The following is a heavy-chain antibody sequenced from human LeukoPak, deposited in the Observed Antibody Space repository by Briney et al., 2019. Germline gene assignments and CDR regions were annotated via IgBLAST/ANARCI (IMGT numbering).Heavy chain of an antibody. V-gene: IGHV3-7*01. CDR2: IKQDGSEK. D-gene: IGHD3-9*01. Sequence: GGSLRLSCAASGLTFSNYWMSWVRQAPGKGLEWVASIKQDGSEKYYVDSVKGRFTISRDNAKNSLYLQMNSLRAEDTAVYYCARGVSFDWLSRIFDYWGQGTLVTVSS. J-gene: IGHJ4*02. CDR3: ARGVSFDWLSRIFDY. CDR1: GLTFSNYW.